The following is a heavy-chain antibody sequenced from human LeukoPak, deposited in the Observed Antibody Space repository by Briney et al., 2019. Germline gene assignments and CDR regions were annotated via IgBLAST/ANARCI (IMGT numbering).Heavy chain of an antibody. V-gene: IGHV3-21*01. J-gene: IGHJ6*04. Sequence: GGSLRLSCAASGFSFSTYALSWVRQAPGKGLEWVSFISSSRSYIYYADSVKGRFTISRDNAKNSLYLQMNSLRAEDTAVYYCAELGITMIGGVWGKGTTVTISS. CDR2: ISSSRSYI. CDR1: GFSFSTYA. D-gene: IGHD3-10*02. CDR3: AELGITMIGGV.